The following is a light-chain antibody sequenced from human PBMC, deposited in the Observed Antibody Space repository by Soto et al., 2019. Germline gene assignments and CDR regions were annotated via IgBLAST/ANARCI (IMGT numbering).Light chain of an antibody. Sequence: EIVLTQSQGNLSLSPGERATLSCRASQSVSSSYLAWYQQKPGQAPRLLIYGASSRSTGIPDRFSGSGSGTDFTLTISRLETEDFAVYYCQQYGSSSWTVGQGTKGDIK. V-gene: IGKV3-20*01. CDR2: GAS. CDR1: QSVSSSY. CDR3: QQYGSSSWT. J-gene: IGKJ1*01.